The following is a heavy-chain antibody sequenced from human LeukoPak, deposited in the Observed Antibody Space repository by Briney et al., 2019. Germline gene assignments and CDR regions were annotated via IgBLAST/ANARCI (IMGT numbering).Heavy chain of an antibody. V-gene: IGHV3-30-3*01. J-gene: IGHJ2*01. D-gene: IGHD4-17*01. CDR2: ISSDVSNK. CDR3: AKASDYGDKNWYFDL. Sequence: PGGSLRLSCAASGFTFSAYAIHWVRQAPGKGLEWVAAISSDVSNKYYADSVKGRFTISRDNSKNTLYLQMNSLRAEDTAVYYCAKASDYGDKNWYFDLWGRGTLVTVSS. CDR1: GFTFSAYA.